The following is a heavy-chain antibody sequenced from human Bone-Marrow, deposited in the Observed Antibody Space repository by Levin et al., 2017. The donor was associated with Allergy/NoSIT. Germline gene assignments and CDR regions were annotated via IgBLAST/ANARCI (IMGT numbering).Heavy chain of an antibody. CDR2: ISGSTSYS. CDR3: ARGGFPPQRPPTDYHGMDV. Sequence: GESLKISCAASGFTFSEHYINWVRRAPGKGLEWVSYISGSTSYSDYADSVKGRFTISRDNANDSVFLQMNSLSAEDTAIYYCARGGFPPQRPPTDYHGMDVWGQGTTVTVSS. CDR1: GFTFSEHY. J-gene: IGHJ6*02. V-gene: IGHV3-11*05. D-gene: IGHD3-22*01.